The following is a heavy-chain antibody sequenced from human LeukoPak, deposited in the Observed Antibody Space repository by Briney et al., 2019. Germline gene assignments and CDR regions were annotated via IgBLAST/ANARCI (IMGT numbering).Heavy chain of an antibody. CDR3: ARGPGRFYGSKSLYHFDY. V-gene: IGHV5-51*01. CDR1: GYSFTEYW. D-gene: IGHD3-10*01. Sequence: GESLKISCKGSGYSFTEYWIGWVRQMPGKGLEWMGIIYSGDSDTRYSPSFQGQVSISADTSITTAYLQWGSLKASDTAIYYCARGPGRFYGSKSLYHFDYWGQGTLVTVSS. J-gene: IGHJ4*02. CDR2: IYSGDSDT.